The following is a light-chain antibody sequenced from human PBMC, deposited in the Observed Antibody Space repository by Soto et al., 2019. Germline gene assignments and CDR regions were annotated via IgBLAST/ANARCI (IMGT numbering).Light chain of an antibody. J-gene: IGKJ1*01. CDR1: QSVSSD. CDR2: LAS. Sequence: EIVMTQSPATLSVSPGERATLSCRASQSVSSDLAWYHQKPGQAPRLLIYLASTRAPGIPARFSGSGSGTEFTLTINSLQSEDFAVYYCQQYNNWPRTFGQGTKVEIK. V-gene: IGKV3-15*01. CDR3: QQYNNWPRT.